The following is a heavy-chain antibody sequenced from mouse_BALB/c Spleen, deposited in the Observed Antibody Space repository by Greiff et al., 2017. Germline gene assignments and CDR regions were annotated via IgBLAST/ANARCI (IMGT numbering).Heavy chain of an antibody. V-gene: IGHV3-2*02. CDR3: ARHYYGSSGYFDY. J-gene: IGHJ2*01. D-gene: IGHD1-1*01. Sequence: EVQRVESGPGLVKPSQSLSLTCTVTGYSITSDYVWNWIRQFPGNKLEWMGYISYSGSTSYNPSLKSRISITRDTSKNQFFLQLNSVTTEDTATYYCARHYYGSSGYFDYWGQGTTLTVSS. CDR1: GYSITSDYV. CDR2: ISYSGST.